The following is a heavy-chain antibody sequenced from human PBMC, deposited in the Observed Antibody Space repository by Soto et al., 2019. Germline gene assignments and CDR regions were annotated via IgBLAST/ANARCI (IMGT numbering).Heavy chain of an antibody. CDR2: IIPIFGTA. CDR3: ARGAVAGTDYYYGMDV. Sequence: SVKVSCKASGGTFSSYAISWVRQAPGQGLEWMGGIIPIFGTANYAQKFQGRVTITADESTSTAYMELSSLRSEDTAVYYCARGAVAGTDYYYGMDVWGQGTTVTVSS. CDR1: GGTFSSYA. J-gene: IGHJ6*02. V-gene: IGHV1-69*13. D-gene: IGHD6-19*01.